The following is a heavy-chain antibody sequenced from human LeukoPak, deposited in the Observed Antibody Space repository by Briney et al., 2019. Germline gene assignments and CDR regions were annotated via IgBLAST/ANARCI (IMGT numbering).Heavy chain of an antibody. V-gene: IGHV4-34*01. CDR3: ARDLDYYDSSGYYSYYYMDV. J-gene: IGHJ6*03. CDR1: GGSFSGYY. D-gene: IGHD3-22*01. CDR2: INHSGST. Sequence: SETLSLTCAVYGGSFSGYYWSWIRQPPGKGLEWIGEINHSGSTNYNPSLKSRVTISVDTSKNQFSLKLSSVTAADTAVYYCARDLDYYDSSGYYSYYYMDVWGKGTTVTISS.